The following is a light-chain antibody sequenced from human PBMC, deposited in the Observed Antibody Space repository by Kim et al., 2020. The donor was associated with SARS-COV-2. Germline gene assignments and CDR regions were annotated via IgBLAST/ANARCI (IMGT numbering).Light chain of an antibody. V-gene: IGLV1-47*01. CDR3: AAWDDSLSGWV. Sequence: ELTQPPSASGTPGQRVTISCSGSSSNIGSNYVYWYQQLPGTAPKLLIYRNNQRPSGVPDRFPGSKSGTSASLAIGGLRSEDEADYYCAAWDDSLSGWVFGGGTQLTVL. CDR2: RNN. J-gene: IGLJ3*02. CDR1: SSNIGSNY.